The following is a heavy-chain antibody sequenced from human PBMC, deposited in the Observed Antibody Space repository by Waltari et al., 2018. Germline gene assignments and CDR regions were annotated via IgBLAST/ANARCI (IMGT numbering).Heavy chain of an antibody. CDR3: SRDDTELRFLESNYCMDV. CDR1: GFTFSSYA. CDR2: ISYDGSNK. J-gene: IGHJ6*02. V-gene: IGHV3-30*01. Sequence: QVQLVESGGGVVQPGRSLRISCAASGFTFSSYAMHWVRPATGKGLEWVAVISYDGSNKYYADSVKGRFTIVRDNSKNTLYLQRNSLIAEDTVLYYWSRDDTELRFLESNYCMDVWGQGTTVTVSS. D-gene: IGHD3-3*01.